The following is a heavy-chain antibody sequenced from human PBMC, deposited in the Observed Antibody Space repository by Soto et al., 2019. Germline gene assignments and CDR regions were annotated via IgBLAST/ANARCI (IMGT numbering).Heavy chain of an antibody. D-gene: IGHD3-3*01. J-gene: IGHJ2*01. Sequence: QVQLVQSGAEVKKPGASVKVSCKASGYTFTDYYMHWVRQAPGQGLEWMGWINPNSGGTKYAQKFQAWVTMTADTSISTAYLEVSRLRSDHTAVSYCAREIRSGYYKYWYFDLWGRGTLVTVSS. CDR2: INPNSGGT. V-gene: IGHV1-2*04. CDR1: GYTFTDYY. CDR3: AREIRSGYYKYWYFDL.